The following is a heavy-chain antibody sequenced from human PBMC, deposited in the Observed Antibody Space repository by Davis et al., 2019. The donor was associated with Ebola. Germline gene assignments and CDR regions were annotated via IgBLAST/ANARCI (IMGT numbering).Heavy chain of an antibody. CDR1: GFTFSTYS. J-gene: IGHJ6*02. CDR3: ARADYGSGSSYGMDV. CDR2: ISSSSSTI. V-gene: IGHV3-48*02. Sequence: GGSLRLSCAASGFTFSTYSMTWVRQAPGKGLEWVSYISSSSSTIYYADSVKGRFTISRDNAKNSLYLQMNSLRDEDTAVYYCARADYGSGSSYGMDVWGQGTTVTVS. D-gene: IGHD3-10*01.